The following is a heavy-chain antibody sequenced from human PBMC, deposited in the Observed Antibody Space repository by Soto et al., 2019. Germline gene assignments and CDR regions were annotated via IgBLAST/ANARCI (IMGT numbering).Heavy chain of an antibody. CDR1: GGTFSSYA. CDR2: IIPIFGTA. D-gene: IGHD3-3*01. CDR3: ARDRARDGYNFWY. J-gene: IGHJ4*02. Sequence: SVKVSCKASGGTFSSYAISWVRQAPGQGLEWMGGIIPIFGTANYAQKFQGRVTITADESTSTAYMELSSLRSEDTAAYYCARDRARDGYNFWYWGQGTLVTVSS. V-gene: IGHV1-69*13.